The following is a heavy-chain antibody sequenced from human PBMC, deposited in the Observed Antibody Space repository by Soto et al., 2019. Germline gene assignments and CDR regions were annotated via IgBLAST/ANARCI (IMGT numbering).Heavy chain of an antibody. CDR3: ARGGSRGDIVVVPAVDYYYYYGMDV. D-gene: IGHD2-2*01. Sequence: SVKVSCKASGYTFTSYYMHWVRQAPGQGLEWMGIINPSGGSTSYAQKFQGRVTMTRDTSTSTVYMELSSLRSEDTAVYYCARGGSRGDIVVVPAVDYYYYYGMDVWGQGTTVTVSS. CDR1: GYTFTSYY. J-gene: IGHJ6*02. V-gene: IGHV1-46*01. CDR2: INPSGGST.